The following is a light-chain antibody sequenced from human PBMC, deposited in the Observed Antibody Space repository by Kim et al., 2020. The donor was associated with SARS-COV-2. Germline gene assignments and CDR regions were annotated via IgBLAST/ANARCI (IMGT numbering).Light chain of an antibody. CDR2: GNK. CDR3: QSYDNSLSVV. CDR1: KSNSEACYD. Sequence: QRVTICCRPRKSNSEACYDVHWYQQLPVTAPKLLIFGNKNRPSGAPDRFSGSKSGTSASLAITGLQAEDEADYYCQSYDNSLSVVFGGGTQLTVL. J-gene: IGLJ3*02. V-gene: IGLV1-40*01.